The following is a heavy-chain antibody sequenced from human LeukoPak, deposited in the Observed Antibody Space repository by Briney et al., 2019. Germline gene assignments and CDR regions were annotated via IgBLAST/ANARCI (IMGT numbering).Heavy chain of an antibody. CDR3: ARDKVIASAGTPNWFDP. D-gene: IGHD6-13*01. CDR2: ISAYDGNT. J-gene: IGHJ5*02. V-gene: IGHV1-18*01. CDR1: GYTFTKYG. Sequence: ASVKVSCKASGYTFTKYGISWVRQAPGQGLEWVGWISAYDGNTEYAQMVQGRVTMTTDTSTSTAYMELRSLRSDDTAVYYCARDKVIASAGTPNWFDPWGQGTLVTVSS.